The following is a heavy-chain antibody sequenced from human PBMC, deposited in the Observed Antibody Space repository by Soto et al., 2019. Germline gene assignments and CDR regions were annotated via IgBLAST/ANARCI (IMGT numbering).Heavy chain of an antibody. V-gene: IGHV4-39*01. J-gene: IGHJ4*02. Sequence: GSLRLSCAASGFTFSSYAMSWVRQAPGKGLEWIGSIYYSGTTYYNPSLKSRVTISVDTSKNQFSLELSSVTAADTAVYYCARPKVTTAGAGYDSWGQGTLVTVSS. CDR3: ARPKVTTAGAGYDS. CDR2: IYYSGTT. CDR1: GFTFSSYA. D-gene: IGHD6-13*01.